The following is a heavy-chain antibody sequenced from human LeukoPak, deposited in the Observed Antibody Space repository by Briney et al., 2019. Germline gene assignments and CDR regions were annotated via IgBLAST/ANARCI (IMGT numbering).Heavy chain of an antibody. CDR3: ARVGYYDILTDITETEDAFDI. V-gene: IGHV3-21*01. CDR1: GFSFTTYW. Sequence: GGSLRLSCAASGFSFTTYWMGWVRQAPGKGLEWVSSISSSSSYIYYADSVKGRFTISRDNAKNSLYLQMNSLRAEDTAVYYCARVGYYDILTDITETEDAFDIWGQGTMVTVSS. CDR2: ISSSSSYI. D-gene: IGHD3-9*01. J-gene: IGHJ3*02.